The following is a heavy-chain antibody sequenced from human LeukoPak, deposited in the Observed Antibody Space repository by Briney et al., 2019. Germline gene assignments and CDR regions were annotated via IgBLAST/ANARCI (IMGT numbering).Heavy chain of an antibody. CDR3: ARDRSSLAARPGAGYYYYGMDV. V-gene: IGHV6-1*01. D-gene: IGHD6-6*01. CDR1: GDSVSSNSAA. CDR2: TYYRSKWYN. Sequence: SQTLSLTCAISGDSVSSNSAAWNWIRQSPSRGLEWLGRTYYRSKWYNDYAVSVKSRITINPDTSKNQFSLQLNSVTPEDTAVYYCARDRSSLAARPGAGYYYYGMDVWGQGTTVTVSS. J-gene: IGHJ6*02.